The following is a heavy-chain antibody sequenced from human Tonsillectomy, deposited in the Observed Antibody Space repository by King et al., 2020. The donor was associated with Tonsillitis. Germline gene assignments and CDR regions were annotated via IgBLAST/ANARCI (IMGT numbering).Heavy chain of an antibody. CDR3: TSLRYCDGNGCYDY. V-gene: IGHV3-73*02. Sequence: VQLVESGGGLIQPGGSLKLSCAASGFTFSHSAMHWVRQASGKGLEDIGRLRTKLNNYATSYTASVKGRFTIARDDSKNTAYLQMNSLKTEDTAVYYCTSLRYCDGNGCYDYWGQGTLVTVSS. D-gene: IGHD2-21*02. CDR1: GFTFSHSA. J-gene: IGHJ4*02. CDR2: LRTKLNNYAT.